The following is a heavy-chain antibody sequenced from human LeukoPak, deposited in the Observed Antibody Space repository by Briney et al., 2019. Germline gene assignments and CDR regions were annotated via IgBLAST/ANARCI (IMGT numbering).Heavy chain of an antibody. Sequence: ESLKIXCKGXGYSFTSYWIGWVRQMPGKGLEWMGIIYPGDSDTRYSPSFQGQVTISADKSISTAYLQWSSLKASDTAMYYCARQGTLYYYYYGMDVWGQGTTVTVSS. V-gene: IGHV5-51*01. J-gene: IGHJ6*02. CDR1: GYSFTSYW. CDR2: IYPGDSDT. CDR3: ARQGTLYYYYYGMDV.